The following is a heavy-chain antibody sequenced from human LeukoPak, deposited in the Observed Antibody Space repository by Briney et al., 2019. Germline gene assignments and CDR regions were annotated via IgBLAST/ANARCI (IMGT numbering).Heavy chain of an antibody. D-gene: IGHD5-12*01. Sequence: GESLRISCKGSGYTFTNYWISWVRQMPGKGREWMGRIDPTDSYTNYSPSFQGHVSISADRSISTAYLQWSSLKASDTAIYYCARRGAYDAFDYWGQGTLVTVSS. CDR3: ARRGAYDAFDY. V-gene: IGHV5-10-1*01. CDR1: GYTFTNYW. CDR2: IDPTDSYT. J-gene: IGHJ4*02.